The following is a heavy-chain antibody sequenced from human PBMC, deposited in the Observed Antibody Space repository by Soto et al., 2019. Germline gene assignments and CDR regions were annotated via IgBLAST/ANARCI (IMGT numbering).Heavy chain of an antibody. CDR2: IIPILGIA. D-gene: IGHD6-6*01. Sequence: SVPGAFPASGGSFRSYTISWVRQAPGQGLEWMGRIIPILGIANYAQKFQGRVTITADKSTSTAYMELSSLRSEDTAVYSCARKGLTSDYWGQGTLVTVS. V-gene: IGHV1-69*02. CDR3: ARKGLTSDY. CDR1: GGSFRSYT. J-gene: IGHJ4*02.